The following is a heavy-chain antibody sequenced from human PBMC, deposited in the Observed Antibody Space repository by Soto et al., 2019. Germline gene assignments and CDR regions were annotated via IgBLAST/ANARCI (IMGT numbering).Heavy chain of an antibody. Sequence: EVQLLEPGGGLVQAGGSLRLSCAASGFTFSSYGMNWVRQAPGKGLEWVSGISDSGDTTYYADSVKGRFTISRDNSKNTLYLQMSSLRAEDTALYYCAKPHVTYFYYGVDVWGHGTTVTVSS. J-gene: IGHJ6*02. D-gene: IGHD3-10*01. CDR1: GFTFSSYG. CDR3: AKPHVTYFYYGVDV. V-gene: IGHV3-23*01. CDR2: ISDSGDTT.